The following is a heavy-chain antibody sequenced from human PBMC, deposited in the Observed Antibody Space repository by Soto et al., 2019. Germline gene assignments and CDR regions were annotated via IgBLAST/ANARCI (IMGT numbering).Heavy chain of an antibody. CDR1: ELTFRTYA. V-gene: IGHV3-23*01. D-gene: IGHD4-4*01. CDR3: AKPHREGYSTAFFHH. J-gene: IGHJ4*02. CDR2: ISGSGGGT. Sequence: PGGSMSLSCAASELTFRTYAMSWVRQATGKGLEWVSGISGSGGGTYYADSVKGRFTISRDNSKNTVYLQMNSLRAEDTAVYYCAKPHREGYSTAFFHHWGQGTLVTVSS.